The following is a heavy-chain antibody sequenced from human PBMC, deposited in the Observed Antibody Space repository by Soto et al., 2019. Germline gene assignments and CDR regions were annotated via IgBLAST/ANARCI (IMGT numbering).Heavy chain of an antibody. CDR3: ARGDIVLVPASEGNWFDP. D-gene: IGHD2-2*01. CDR1: AYSFTTYH. CDR2: INPDAGAT. Sequence: QVQLVQSGAEVKKPGASVTVSCKASAYSFTTYHIHWVRQAPGQGLEWMGLINPDAGATNYAQRFQGRLRVTSDTSTSTVYRELRSLRFDDTAVYYCARGDIVLVPASEGNWFDPWGQGTLVTVSS. J-gene: IGHJ5*02. V-gene: IGHV1-46*01.